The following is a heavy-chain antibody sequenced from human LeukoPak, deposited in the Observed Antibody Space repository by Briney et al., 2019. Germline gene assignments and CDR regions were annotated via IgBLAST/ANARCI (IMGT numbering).Heavy chain of an antibody. D-gene: IGHD6-19*01. J-gene: IGHJ4*02. Sequence: PSETLSLTCTVSGGSVSSGSYYWSWIRQHPGKGLEWIGYIYYSGSTYYNPSLKSRVTISVDTSKNQFSLKLSSVTAADTAVYYCARTYSSGWYYIDYWGQGTLVTVSS. V-gene: IGHV4-31*03. CDR2: IYYSGST. CDR1: GGSVSSGSYY. CDR3: ARTYSSGWYYIDY.